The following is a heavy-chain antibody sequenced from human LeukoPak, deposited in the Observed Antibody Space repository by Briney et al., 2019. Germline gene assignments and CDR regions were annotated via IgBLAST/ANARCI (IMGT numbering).Heavy chain of an antibody. V-gene: IGHV4-39*07. J-gene: IGHJ4*02. Sequence: SETLSLTCTVSGDSISSSSYYWGWIRQPPGKGLEWIASIYYSGSTYYNPSLKSRVTISVDTSKNQFSLKLSSVTAADTAVYFCATDDSSGQRGGNFDYWGQGTLVTVSS. D-gene: IGHD3-22*01. CDR1: GDSISSSSYY. CDR2: IYYSGST. CDR3: ATDDSSGQRGGNFDY.